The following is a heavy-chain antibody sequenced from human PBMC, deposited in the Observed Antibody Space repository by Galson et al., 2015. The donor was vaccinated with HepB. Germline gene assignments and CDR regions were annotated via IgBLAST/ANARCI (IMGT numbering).Heavy chain of an antibody. CDR1: GYSFTSYW. J-gene: IGHJ4*02. CDR2: IDPSDSYT. D-gene: IGHD5-18*01. Sequence: QSGAEVKKPGESLRISCKGSGYSFTSYWISWVRQMPGKGLEWMGRIDPSDSYTNYSPSFQGHVTISADKSISTAYLQWSSLKASDTAMYYCARHLGETGYSYGTFDYWGQGTLVTVSS. CDR3: ARHLGETGYSYGTFDY. V-gene: IGHV5-10-1*01.